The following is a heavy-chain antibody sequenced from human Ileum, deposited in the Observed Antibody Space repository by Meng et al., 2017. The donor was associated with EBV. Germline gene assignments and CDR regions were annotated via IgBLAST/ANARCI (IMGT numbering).Heavy chain of an antibody. CDR2: LGAHDGDT. CDR3: ARGTPGRSYSDY. CDR1: DYTFMGYG. D-gene: IGHD3-10*01. Sequence: QVQPVKSGPEVKKPWASVKVSCKASDYTFMGYGVSWVRQAPGQGLEWMAWLGAHDGDTSHAPKFQGRVTVSADRPTATAYMELRSLRSDDTAVYYCARGTPGRSYSDYWGQGTLVTVSS. V-gene: IGHV1-18*01. J-gene: IGHJ4*02.